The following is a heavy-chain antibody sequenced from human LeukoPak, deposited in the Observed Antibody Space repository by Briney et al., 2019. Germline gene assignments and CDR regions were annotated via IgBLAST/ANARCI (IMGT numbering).Heavy chain of an antibody. CDR3: ASLLSPPYYYDSSGYYVFDY. CDR2: IIPIFGTA. Sequence: GASVKLSCKASGGTFSSYAISWVRQAPGQGLEWMGGIIPIFGTANYPQKFQGRVTITTDESTSTPYMVLSSLRSEDTAVYYCASLLSPPYYYDSSGYYVFDYWGQGTLVTVSS. CDR1: GGTFSSYA. V-gene: IGHV1-69*05. D-gene: IGHD3-22*01. J-gene: IGHJ4*02.